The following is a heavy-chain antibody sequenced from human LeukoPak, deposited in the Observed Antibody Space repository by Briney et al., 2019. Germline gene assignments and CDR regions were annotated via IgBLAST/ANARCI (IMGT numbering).Heavy chain of an antibody. D-gene: IGHD2-8*02. J-gene: IGHJ4*02. Sequence: GGSLRLSCAASGLTFSTFAMIWVRQPPGRGLEWVSSIFPSGGEIHYADSVRGRFTISRDNSKSTLSLQMNSLRAEDTAIYYCATYRQVLLPFESWGQGTLVTVSS. CDR3: ATYRQVLLPFES. CDR2: IFPSGGEI. CDR1: GLTFSTFA. V-gene: IGHV3-23*01.